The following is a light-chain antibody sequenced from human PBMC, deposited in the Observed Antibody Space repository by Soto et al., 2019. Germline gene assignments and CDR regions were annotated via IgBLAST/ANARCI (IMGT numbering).Light chain of an antibody. Sequence: SYELTQPPSVSVAPGQTARITCGGNDIARKTVHWYQQKPGQAPVLVVYDDDERPSGIPERFSGSNSGNTATLTISRVEAGDEADYYCQVWDISSDHHVFGTGTKATV. V-gene: IGLV3-21*02. CDR3: QVWDISSDHHV. CDR1: DIARKT. J-gene: IGLJ1*01. CDR2: DDD.